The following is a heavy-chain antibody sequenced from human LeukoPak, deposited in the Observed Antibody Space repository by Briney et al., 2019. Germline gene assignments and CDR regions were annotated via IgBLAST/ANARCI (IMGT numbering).Heavy chain of an antibody. J-gene: IGHJ6*02. CDR3: ARDRTDPPTYYDFWSGYSRRSGMDV. CDR1: GFTFSSYW. Sequence: GGSLRLSCAASGFTFSSYWMSWVRQAPGKGLEWVANIKQDGSEKYYVDSVKGRFTISRDNAKNSLYLQMNSLRAEDTAVYYCARDRTDPPTYYDFWSGYSRRSGMDVWGQGTTVTVSS. V-gene: IGHV3-7*01. CDR2: IKQDGSEK. D-gene: IGHD3-3*01.